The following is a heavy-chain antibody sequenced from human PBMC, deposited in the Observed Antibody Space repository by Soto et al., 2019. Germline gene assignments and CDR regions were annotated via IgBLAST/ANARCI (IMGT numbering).Heavy chain of an antibody. J-gene: IGHJ6*02. D-gene: IGHD2-15*01. CDR2: IKQDGSVV. CDR1: GLTFSSDW. V-gene: IGHV3-7*04. CDR3: ARDLSYYSGGRWYYRLDV. Sequence: EVQLVESGGGLVQPGGSLRLSCVGSGLTFSSDWMAWVRQAPGKGLEWVANIKQDGSVVHYVDSGEGRFTISRDNVKNSLYLQMNSLRAEDTAVYYCARDLSYYSGGRWYYRLDVWGQGTTVGVSS.